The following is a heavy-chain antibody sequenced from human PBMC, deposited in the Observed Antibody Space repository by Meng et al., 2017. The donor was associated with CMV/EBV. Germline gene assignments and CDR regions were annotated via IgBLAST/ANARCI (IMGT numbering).Heavy chain of an antibody. V-gene: IGHV1-69*10. CDR2: IIPILGIA. J-gene: IGHJ4*02. CDR1: GGTFSSYA. CDR3: AGGYYGSGLDY. Sequence: SVKVSCKASGGTFSSYAISWVRQAPGQGLEWMGGIIPILGIANYAQKFQGRVTITADKSTSTAYMELSSLRSKDTAVYYCAGGYYGSGLDYWGQGTLVTVSS. D-gene: IGHD3-10*01.